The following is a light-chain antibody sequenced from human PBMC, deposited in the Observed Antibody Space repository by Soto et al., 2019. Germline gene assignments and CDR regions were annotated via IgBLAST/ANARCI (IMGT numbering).Light chain of an antibody. CDR2: DTS. J-gene: IGKJ5*01. Sequence: EIVMTHSPATLSGSPGGRATLSCRASQSVGSFLAWYQQKPGQAPRLLIYDTSIRATGIPARFSGSGSGTDFTLTISSLEPEDFAVYYCQQRNSWPPTFTFGQGTRLEIK. CDR3: QQRNSWPPTFT. V-gene: IGKV3-11*01. CDR1: QSVGSF.